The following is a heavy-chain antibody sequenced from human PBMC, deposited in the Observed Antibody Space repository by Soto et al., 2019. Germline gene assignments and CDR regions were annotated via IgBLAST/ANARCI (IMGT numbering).Heavy chain of an antibody. D-gene: IGHD6-6*01. J-gene: IGHJ4*02. Sequence: SETLSLTCTVSGGSISSSSYYWGWIRQPPGKGLEWIGSIYYSGSTNFSPSLKSRVTMAVDTSKSQFSLKLSSVTAADTAVYYCAKRIASRLGYYFDYWGQGTLVTVSS. CDR3: AKRIASRLGYYFDY. CDR2: IYYSGST. V-gene: IGHV4-39*07. CDR1: GGSISSSSYY.